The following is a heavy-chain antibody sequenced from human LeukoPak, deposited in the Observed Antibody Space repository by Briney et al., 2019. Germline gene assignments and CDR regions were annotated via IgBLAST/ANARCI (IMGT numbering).Heavy chain of an antibody. J-gene: IGHJ3*02. D-gene: IGHD3-3*01. CDR2: ISAYNGNT. CDR1: GYTFTSYG. V-gene: IGHV1-18*01. CDR3: AGGYDFWSGYFVDAFDI. Sequence: ASVKVSCKASGYTFTSYGISWVRQAPGQGLEWMGWISAYNGNTNYAQKLQGRVTMTTDTSTSTAYMELRSLRSDDTAVYYCAGGYDFWSGYFVDAFDIWGQGTMVTVSS.